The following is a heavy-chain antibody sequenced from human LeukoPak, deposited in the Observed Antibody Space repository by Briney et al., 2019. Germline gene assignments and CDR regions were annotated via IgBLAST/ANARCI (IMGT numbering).Heavy chain of an antibody. V-gene: IGHV3-23*01. CDR1: GFTFSSYG. Sequence: GGTLRHSCAASGFTFSSYGMHWVRRAPGKGLEWVSAISGSGGSTYYADSVKGRFTISRDNSKNTLYLQMNSLRAEDTAVYYCAKCLGDGGNYYFDYWGQGTLVTVSS. D-gene: IGHD4-23*01. J-gene: IGHJ4*02. CDR3: AKCLGDGGNYYFDY. CDR2: ISGSGGST.